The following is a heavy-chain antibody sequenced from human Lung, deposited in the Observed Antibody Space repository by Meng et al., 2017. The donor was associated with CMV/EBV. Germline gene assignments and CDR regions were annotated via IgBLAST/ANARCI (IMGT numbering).Heavy chain of an antibody. CDR2: VSGSGSTT. CDR3: AKDLLAAYFYYYAMDV. Sequence: GESLKISCAASGFTFNTHAMNWVRQAPGKGLEWIAGVSGSGSTTYYADSVRGRFTVSRGNSRNTLDLQMDSLRPADTAVYYCAKDLLAAYFYYYAMDVWGPGTTVTVSS. J-gene: IGHJ6*01. CDR1: GFTFNTHA. D-gene: IGHD2-21*01. V-gene: IGHV3-23*01.